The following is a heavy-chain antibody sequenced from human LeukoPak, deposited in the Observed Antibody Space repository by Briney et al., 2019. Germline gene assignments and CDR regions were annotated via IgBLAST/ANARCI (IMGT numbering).Heavy chain of an antibody. V-gene: IGHV3-23*01. CDR2: ISGSGGST. D-gene: IGHD6-13*01. Sequence: GGSLRLSCAASGFTFSSYAMSWVRQAPGKGLEWVSAISGSGGSTYYADSVKGRFTISRDNSKNTLYLQVNSLRAEDTAVYYCAKGKGNGYSSSWYFDYWGQGTLVTVSS. CDR1: GFTFSSYA. CDR3: AKGKGNGYSSSWYFDY. J-gene: IGHJ4*02.